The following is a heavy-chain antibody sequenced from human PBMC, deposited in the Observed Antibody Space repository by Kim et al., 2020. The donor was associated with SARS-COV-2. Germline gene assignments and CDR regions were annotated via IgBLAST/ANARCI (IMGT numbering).Heavy chain of an antibody. CDR2: YT. CDR3: ARLDIVADDY. Sequence: YTNYSPSFQGHVTISADKSISTAYLQWSSLKASDTAMYYCARLDIVADDYWGQGTLVTVSS. D-gene: IGHD5-12*01. J-gene: IGHJ4*02. V-gene: IGHV5-10-1*01.